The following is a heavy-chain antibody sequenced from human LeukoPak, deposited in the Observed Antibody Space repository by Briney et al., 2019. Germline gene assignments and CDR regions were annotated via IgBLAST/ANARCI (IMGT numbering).Heavy chain of an antibody. J-gene: IGHJ4*02. CDR1: GFTFSNAW. V-gene: IGHV3-15*01. D-gene: IGHD3-10*01. CDR3: NHMIRGVAN. Sequence: GGSLRLSCATSGFTFSNAWMSWVRQAPGKGLEWVGRIRSKTDGGTTDYAAPVIGRFTISRDDSKNTLCLQMNSLKTEDTAVYYCNHMIRGVANWGQGTLVTVSS. CDR2: IRSKTDGGTT.